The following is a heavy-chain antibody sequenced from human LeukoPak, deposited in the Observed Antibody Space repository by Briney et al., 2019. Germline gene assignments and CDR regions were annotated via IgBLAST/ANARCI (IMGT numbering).Heavy chain of an antibody. Sequence: VASVKVSCKASGYTFNDYYMHWVRQAPGQGLEWMGRFNPNSGGTNYAQKFQGRVTMTRDTSISTAYMEMSRLTSDDTAVYFCASGLSGYDPLDYWGQGTLVTVPS. CDR1: GYTFNDYY. CDR2: FNPNSGGT. J-gene: IGHJ4*02. CDR3: ASGLSGYDPLDY. V-gene: IGHV1-2*02. D-gene: IGHD5-12*01.